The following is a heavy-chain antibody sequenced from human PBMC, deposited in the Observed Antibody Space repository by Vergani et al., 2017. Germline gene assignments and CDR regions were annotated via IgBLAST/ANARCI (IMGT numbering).Heavy chain of an antibody. V-gene: IGHV4-61*02. J-gene: IGHJ5*02. CDR2: VYGSGNL. CDR1: GVSVSSTAFY. D-gene: IGHD3/OR15-3a*01. Sequence: QVQLQESGPGLVKPSQTLSLTCSVSGVSVSSTAFYWNWIRQPAGKGLEWIGRVYGSGNLNYNPSLESRVTISRDTSKNQFSLKVPSVTAADTAVYYCARGETRTDWLDPWGKGTQVIVSS. CDR3: ARGETRTDWLDP.